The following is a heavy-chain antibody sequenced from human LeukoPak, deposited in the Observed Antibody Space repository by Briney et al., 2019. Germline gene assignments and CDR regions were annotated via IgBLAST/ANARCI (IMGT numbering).Heavy chain of an antibody. Sequence: GGSLRLSCAASGFTFSDYYMSWIRQAPGKGLEWVSYISSSGSTIYYADSVKGRFTISRDNAKNSLYLQMNGLRAEDTAAYCCMRGATDTTRWFDPWGQGTLVTVSS. V-gene: IGHV3-11*04. D-gene: IGHD1-7*01. CDR1: GFTFSDYY. CDR3: MRGATDTTRWFDP. J-gene: IGHJ5*02. CDR2: ISSSGSTI.